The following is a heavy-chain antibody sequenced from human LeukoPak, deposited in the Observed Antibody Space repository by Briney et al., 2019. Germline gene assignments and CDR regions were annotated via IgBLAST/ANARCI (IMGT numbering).Heavy chain of an antibody. V-gene: IGHV3-53*01. J-gene: IGHJ4*02. CDR2: IFSST. D-gene: IGHD4/OR15-4a*01. CDR3: ARRAGAYSHPYDY. Sequence: PGGSLRLSCTVSGFTVSSNSMSWVRQAPGKGLEWVSFIFSSTHYSDSVKGRFTISRDNSKNTLYLQMNSLRAEDTAVYYCARRAGAYSHPYDYWGRGTLVTVSS. CDR1: GFTVSSNS.